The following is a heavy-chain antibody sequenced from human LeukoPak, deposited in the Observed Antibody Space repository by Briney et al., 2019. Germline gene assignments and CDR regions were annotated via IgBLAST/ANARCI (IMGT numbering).Heavy chain of an antibody. J-gene: IGHJ4*02. CDR2: IKQDGSEK. V-gene: IGHV3-7*01. CDR1: GFTFFNYL. CDR3: ARGYCSSTSCYLFDH. D-gene: IGHD2-2*01. Sequence: GGALGVSCAASGFTFFNYLMSWVRPAPRTGREWGANIKQDGSEKYYVDSVKGRFTISRDNAKNSLYLQMNSLRAEDTAVYYCARGYCSSTSCYLFDHWGQGTLVTVSS.